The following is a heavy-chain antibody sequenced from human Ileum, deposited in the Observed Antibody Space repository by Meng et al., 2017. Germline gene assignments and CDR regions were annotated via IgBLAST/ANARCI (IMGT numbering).Heavy chain of an antibody. CDR1: GFTFGTYM. J-gene: IGHJ5*01. V-gene: IGHV3-7*01. D-gene: IGHD2-8*01. CDR3: ARPEGNGWFPS. CDR2: INNNGGDI. Sequence: GESLKISCAASGFTFGTYMMSWVRQAPGKGLEWVANINNNGGDIFYVDSVRGRFTISRDNAKSSLILQMSSLRADDTAMYYCARPEGNGWFPSWGQGTLVTVSS.